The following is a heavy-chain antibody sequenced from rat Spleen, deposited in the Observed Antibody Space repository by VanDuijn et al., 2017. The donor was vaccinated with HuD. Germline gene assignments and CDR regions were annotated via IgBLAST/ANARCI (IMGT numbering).Heavy chain of an antibody. V-gene: IGHV5-58*01. CDR2: INPSGGST. Sequence: EVQLVESGGGLVQPGRSLKLSCVASGFTFSSYWMYWVRQAPGKGLEWISSINPSGGSTYYRDSVKGRFTISRDDAEDTLYLQMDSLRSEDTATYYCATTGLDYWGQGVMVTVSS. CDR1: GFTFSSYW. CDR3: ATTGLDY. J-gene: IGHJ2*01. D-gene: IGHD1-10*01.